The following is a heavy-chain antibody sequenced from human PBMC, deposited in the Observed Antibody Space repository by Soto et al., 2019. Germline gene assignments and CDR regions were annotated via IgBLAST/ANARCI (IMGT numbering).Heavy chain of an antibody. CDR3: APVRGGGSYAAYYYGS. J-gene: IGHJ4*01. V-gene: IGHV4-31*03. D-gene: IGHD3-16*01. CDR1: GDNISNGGYY. Sequence: TLALTCTVAGDNISNGGYYWNCVRPRPGKGLEWVGKIHYSGSTWYNPSLGSRVTISVDTTKDQFSLMMSSATAADTAAYYCAPVRGGGSYAAYYYGSWGQGTPVTVPS. CDR2: IHYSGST.